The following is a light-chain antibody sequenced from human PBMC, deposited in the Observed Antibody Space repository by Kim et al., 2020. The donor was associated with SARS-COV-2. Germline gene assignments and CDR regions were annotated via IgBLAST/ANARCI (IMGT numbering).Light chain of an antibody. V-gene: IGKV4-1*01. CDR1: QSVLYSSNNKNY. CDR3: QQYYSTPLT. CDR2: WAS. Sequence: ATLNRKSSQSVLYSSNNKNYLAWYQQKPGQPPKLLIYWASTRESGVPDRFSGSGSGTDFTLTISSLQAEDVAVYYCQQYYSTPLTFGGGTKVDIK. J-gene: IGKJ4*01.